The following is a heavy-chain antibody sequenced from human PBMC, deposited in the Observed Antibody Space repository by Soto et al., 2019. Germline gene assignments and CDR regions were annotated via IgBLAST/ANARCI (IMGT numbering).Heavy chain of an antibody. CDR3: ARVPGA. CDR2: IYHSGST. Sequence: PSDTLSLTCAVSGGSIISGGYSWIWIRQPPGKGLEWIGYIYHSGSTYYNPSLKSRVTISVDRSKNQFSLKLSSVTAADTAVYYCARVPGAWGQGTLVTVSS. CDR1: GGSIISGGYS. V-gene: IGHV4-30-2*01. J-gene: IGHJ5*02.